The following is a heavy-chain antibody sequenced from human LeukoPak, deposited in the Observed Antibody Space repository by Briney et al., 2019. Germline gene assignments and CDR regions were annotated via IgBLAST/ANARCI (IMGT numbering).Heavy chain of an antibody. CDR3: AKLGGFVLEHATRAADFDY. Sequence: PGGSLRLSCAASGFTFSSYAMSWVRQAPGKGLEWVSAISGSGGSTYYADSVKGRFTISRDNSKNTLYLQMNSLRAEDTAVYYCAKLGGFVLEHATRAADFDYWGQGTLVTVSS. CDR2: ISGSGGST. V-gene: IGHV3-23*01. CDR1: GFTFSSYA. D-gene: IGHD6-25*01. J-gene: IGHJ4*02.